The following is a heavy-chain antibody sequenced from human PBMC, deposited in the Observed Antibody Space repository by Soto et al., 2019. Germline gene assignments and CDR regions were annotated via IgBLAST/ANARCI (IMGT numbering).Heavy chain of an antibody. CDR3: ARAVAFTSFDY. J-gene: IGHJ4*02. CDR2: INGGNGYA. D-gene: IGHD5-12*01. Sequence: QVQLVQSGAEVKKPGASVKVSCEVSGYSFSDYTIHWVRQAPGQRLEWMGWINGGNGYAKYSQKFQDRVTFTRDTSASTVYMDLGALRSEDTAVYYCARAVAFTSFDYWGQGTLVTVSS. V-gene: IGHV1-3*01. CDR1: GYSFSDYT.